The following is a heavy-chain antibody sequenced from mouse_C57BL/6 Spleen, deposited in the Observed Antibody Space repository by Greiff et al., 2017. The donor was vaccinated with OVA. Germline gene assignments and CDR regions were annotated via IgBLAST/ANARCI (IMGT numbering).Heavy chain of an antibody. CDR2: INPNNGGT. Sequence: VQLQQSGPELVKPGASVKIPCKASGYTFTDYNMDWVKQSHGKSLEWIGDINPNNGGTIYNQKFKGKATLTVDKSSSTAYMELRSLTSEDTAVYYCARSPSDSSGYGFAYWGQGTLVTVSA. J-gene: IGHJ3*01. CDR3: ARSPSDSSGYGFAY. V-gene: IGHV1-18*01. D-gene: IGHD3-2*02. CDR1: GYTFTDYN.